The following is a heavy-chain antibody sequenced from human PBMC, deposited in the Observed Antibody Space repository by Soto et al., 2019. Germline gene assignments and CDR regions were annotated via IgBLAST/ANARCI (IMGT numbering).Heavy chain of an antibody. Sequence: PGGSLRLSCTASGFTFGDYAMSWLRQAPGRGLEWVGFIRSKAYVGTTEYAASVKGRFTISRDDSKSIAYLQMNSLKTEDTAVYYCTRGGHSSSYYYYGMDVWGQGTTVTVSS. CDR1: GFTFGDYA. V-gene: IGHV3-49*03. D-gene: IGHD6-6*01. J-gene: IGHJ6*02. CDR2: IRSKAYVGTT. CDR3: TRGGHSSSYYYYGMDV.